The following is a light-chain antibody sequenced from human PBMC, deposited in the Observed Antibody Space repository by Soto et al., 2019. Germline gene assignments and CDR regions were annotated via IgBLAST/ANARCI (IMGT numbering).Light chain of an antibody. CDR1: QSVFYSSNNKNF. Sequence: DIVITQSPDSLAVSLGWRATINCKSSQSVFYSSNNKNFLAWYQQKSGHPPKLLIYWASTRESGVPDRFSGSGSRTDFSLTISSFQAEDAAVYYCQQYSTTPTFGQGTRLE. CDR2: WAS. V-gene: IGKV4-1*01. J-gene: IGKJ5*01. CDR3: QQYSTTPT.